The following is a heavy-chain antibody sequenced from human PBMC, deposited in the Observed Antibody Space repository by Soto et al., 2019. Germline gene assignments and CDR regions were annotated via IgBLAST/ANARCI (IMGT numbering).Heavy chain of an antibody. J-gene: IGHJ4*02. CDR1: GFTFSSYG. D-gene: IGHD2-8*01. CDR3: AKLTLGYCTNGVCPEAGFDY. CDR2: ISYDGSNK. V-gene: IGHV3-30*18. Sequence: PGGSLRLSCAASGFTFSSYGMHWVRQAPGKGLEWVAVISYDGSNKYYADSVKGRFTISRDNSKNTLYLQMNSLRAEDTAVYYCAKLTLGYCTNGVCPEAGFDYWGQGTLVTVSS.